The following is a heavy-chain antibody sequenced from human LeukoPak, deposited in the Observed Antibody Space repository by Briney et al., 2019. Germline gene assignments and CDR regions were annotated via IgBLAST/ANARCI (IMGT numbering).Heavy chain of an antibody. V-gene: IGHV3-48*03. CDR1: GFTFSLYN. Sequence: PTGGSLRLSCAASGFTFSLYNMNWVRQAPGKGLEWVSQISASETSIKYADSVRGRFTISRDNVKNSVYLQMNSLRAEDTAIYYCVRDNLENQWLERSYWGQGTLVTVSS. D-gene: IGHD6-19*01. CDR2: ISASETSI. CDR3: VRDNLENQWLERSY. J-gene: IGHJ4*02.